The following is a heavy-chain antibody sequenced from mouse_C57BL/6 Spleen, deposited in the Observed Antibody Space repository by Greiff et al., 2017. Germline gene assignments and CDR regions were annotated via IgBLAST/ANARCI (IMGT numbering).Heavy chain of an antibody. CDR2: ISGGGGNT. CDR3: TRLSAYEGFAY. V-gene: IGHV5-9*01. CDR1: GFTFSSYT. D-gene: IGHD2-12*01. Sequence: EVLLVESGGGLVKPGGSLKLSCAASGFTFSSYTMSWVRQTPGKRLEWVATISGGGGNTYYPDSVKGRFTISSDNANNTLYLQMSMLRAEYTALYYCTRLSAYEGFAYWGQGTLVTVSA. J-gene: IGHJ3*01.